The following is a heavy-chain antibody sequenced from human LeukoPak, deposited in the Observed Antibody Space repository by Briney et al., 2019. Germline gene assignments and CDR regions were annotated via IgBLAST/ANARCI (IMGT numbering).Heavy chain of an antibody. CDR2: ISSSSSYI. D-gene: IGHD4-17*01. Sequence: GGSLRLSCAASGFTFSSYSMNWVRQAPGKGLEWVSSISSSSSYIYYADSVKGRFTTSRDNAKNSLYLQMNSLRAEDTAVYYCARAFRDYGDYTNDYWGQGTLVTVSS. J-gene: IGHJ4*02. CDR1: GFTFSSYS. V-gene: IGHV3-21*01. CDR3: ARAFRDYGDYTNDY.